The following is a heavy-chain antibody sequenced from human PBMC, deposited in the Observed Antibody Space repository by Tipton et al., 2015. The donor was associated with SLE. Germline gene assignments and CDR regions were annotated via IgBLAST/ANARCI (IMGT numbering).Heavy chain of an antibody. D-gene: IGHD3-3*01. CDR2: IYYIWST. Sequence: TLSLTCTVSGGSISSYSWSWIRQPPGKGLEWIGYIYYIWSTNYNPSLKSRVTISVDTSKNQFSLKLSSVTAADTAVYYCARTYYDFWSGYPDEGAFDIWGQGTMVTVSS. V-gene: IGHV4-59*01. J-gene: IGHJ3*02. CDR3: ARTYYDFWSGYPDEGAFDI. CDR1: GGSISSYS.